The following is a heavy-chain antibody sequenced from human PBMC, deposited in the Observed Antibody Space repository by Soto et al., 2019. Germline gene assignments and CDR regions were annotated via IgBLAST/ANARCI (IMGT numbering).Heavy chain of an antibody. CDR2: IYYSGST. V-gene: IGHV4-39*01. D-gene: IGHD2-2*01. CDR1: GGSISSSSYY. Sequence: SETLSLTCTVSGGSISSSSYYWGWIRQPPGKGLEWIGSIYYSGSTYYNPSLKSRVTISVDTSKNQFSLKQNSVTAADTAVYYCARGYCSSTSCYADWYYYYYMDVWGKGTTVTVSS. CDR3: ARGYCSSTSCYADWYYYYYMDV. J-gene: IGHJ6*03.